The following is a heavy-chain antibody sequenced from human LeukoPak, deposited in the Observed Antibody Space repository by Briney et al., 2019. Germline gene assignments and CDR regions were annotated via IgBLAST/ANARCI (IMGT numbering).Heavy chain of an antibody. D-gene: IGHD6-13*01. V-gene: IGHV4-4*02. Sequence: SETLSLTCTVSGGSISSSNWWSWVRQPPGKGLEWIGEIYHSGSTNYNPSLKSRVTISVDKSKNQFSLKLSSVTAADTAVYYCARDTAAAGNFDYWGQGTLVTVSS. CDR3: ARDTAAAGNFDY. J-gene: IGHJ4*02. CDR1: GGSISSSNW. CDR2: IYHSGST.